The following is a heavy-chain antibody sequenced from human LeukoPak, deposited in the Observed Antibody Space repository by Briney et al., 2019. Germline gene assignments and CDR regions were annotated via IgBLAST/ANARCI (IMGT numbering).Heavy chain of an antibody. CDR3: ARVDPTYGSGYYYHYGMDV. D-gene: IGHD3-10*01. CDR1: GGSISSSTYY. CDR2: IYNSGST. J-gene: IGHJ6*02. Sequence: PSETLSLTCSVSGGSISSSTYYWGWIRQPLGKGLEWIGNIYNSGSTYYDPSLKSRVTISVDTSKNQFSLKLSSVTAADTAVYYCARVDPTYGSGYYYHYGMDVWGQGTTVTVSS. V-gene: IGHV4-39*01.